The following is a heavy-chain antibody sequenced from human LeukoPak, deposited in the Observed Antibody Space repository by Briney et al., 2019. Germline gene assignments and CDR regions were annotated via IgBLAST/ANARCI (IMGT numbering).Heavy chain of an antibody. V-gene: IGHV4-30-2*01. Sequence: SETLSLTCAVSGGSISSGGYSWSWIRQPPGKGLEWIGYLYHSGSTYYNPSLKSRVTISVDRSKNQFSLKLSSVTAADTAVYYCARAGGTMVRGGYYFDYWGQGGLVTVSS. J-gene: IGHJ4*02. CDR2: LYHSGST. D-gene: IGHD3-10*01. CDR3: ARAGGTMVRGGYYFDY. CDR1: GGSISSGGYS.